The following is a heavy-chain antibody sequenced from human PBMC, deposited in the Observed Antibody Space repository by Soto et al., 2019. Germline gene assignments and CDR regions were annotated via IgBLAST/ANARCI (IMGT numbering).Heavy chain of an antibody. J-gene: IGHJ6*02. D-gene: IGHD3-22*01. Sequence: QVRLQGSGPGLVKPSETLSLTCTVSGGSISGYYWSWIRQPAGKGLEWIGRVYSSGSTNYDPSLKSRVTMSVDTSKKQFSLKLSSVTAADTGVYYCAREGGYFDSSGSGVYHYYGVDVWGQGTTVTVSS. CDR1: GGSISGYY. CDR2: VYSSGST. V-gene: IGHV4-4*07. CDR3: AREGGYFDSSGSGVYHYYGVDV.